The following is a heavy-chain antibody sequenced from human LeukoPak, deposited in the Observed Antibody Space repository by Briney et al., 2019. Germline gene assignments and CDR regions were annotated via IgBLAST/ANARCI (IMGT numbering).Heavy chain of an antibody. J-gene: IGHJ4*02. D-gene: IGHD3-22*01. V-gene: IGHV3-9*01. CDR1: GFTFDDYA. CDR2: ISWNSGSI. CDR3: ARDWRSSGYYRTSGVFDY. Sequence: GGSLRLSCAASGFTFDDYAMHWVRQAPGKGLEWVSGISWNSGSIGYADSVKGRFTISRDNAKNSLYLQMNSLRAEDTAVYYCARDWRSSGYYRTSGVFDYWGQGTLVTVSS.